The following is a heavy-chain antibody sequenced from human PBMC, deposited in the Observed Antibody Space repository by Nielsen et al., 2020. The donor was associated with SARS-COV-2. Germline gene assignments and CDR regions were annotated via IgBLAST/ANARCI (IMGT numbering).Heavy chain of an antibody. CDR2: VSASGGST. Sequence: GGSLRLSCAASGFTFNIYAMAWVRRAPGRGLQWVTGVSASGGSTYYTDSVKGRFSISRDNSKNTLFLQMNSLRAEDTAVYYCARAAELLSDAFDIWGQGTMVTVSS. V-gene: IGHV3-23*01. J-gene: IGHJ3*02. CDR3: ARAAELLSDAFDI. CDR1: GFTFNIYA. D-gene: IGHD1-26*01.